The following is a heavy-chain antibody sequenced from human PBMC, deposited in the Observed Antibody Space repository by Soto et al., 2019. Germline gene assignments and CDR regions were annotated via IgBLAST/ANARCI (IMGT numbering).Heavy chain of an antibody. CDR3: ARSGPVDRVATTLYYYYGMDV. J-gene: IGHJ6*02. CDR1: GGTFSSYA. Sequence: SVKVSCKASGGTFSSYAISWVRQAPGQGLEWMGGTIPIFGTANYAQKFQGRVTITADESTSTAYMELSSLRSEDTAVYYCARSGPVDRVATTLYYYYGMDVWGQGTTVTVSS. V-gene: IGHV1-69*13. CDR2: TIPIFGTA. D-gene: IGHD5-12*01.